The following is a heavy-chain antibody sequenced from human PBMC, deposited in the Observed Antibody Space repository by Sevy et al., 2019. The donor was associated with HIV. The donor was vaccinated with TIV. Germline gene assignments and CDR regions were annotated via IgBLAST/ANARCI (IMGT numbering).Heavy chain of an antibody. D-gene: IGHD3-3*01. V-gene: IGHV1-2*06. Sequence: ASVKVSCKALGYAFTGYFIHWVRQAPGQGLEWMGRINPISGATDDSHRFQGRVTMTRDTSISTAYLDVRRLTSNDTAIYYXXRAPTDFXXXGMGVXXQGTAVTVSS. CDR1: GYAFTGYF. CDR3: XRAPTDFXXXGMGV. CDR2: INPISGAT. J-gene: IGHJ6*02.